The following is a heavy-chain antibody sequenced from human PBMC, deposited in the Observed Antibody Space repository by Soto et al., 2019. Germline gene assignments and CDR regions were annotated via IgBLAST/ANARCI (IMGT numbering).Heavy chain of an antibody. D-gene: IGHD2-2*01. J-gene: IGHJ4*02. CDR1: GFTFSSYS. V-gene: IGHV3-21*01. CDR3: ARTLTAQVVPAAIDY. Sequence: GGSLRLSCAASGFTFSSYSMNWVRQAPGKGLEWVSSISSSSSYIYYADSVKGRFTISRDNAKNSLYLQMNSLRAEDTAVYYCARTLTAQVVPAAIDYWGQGTLVTVSS. CDR2: ISSSSSYI.